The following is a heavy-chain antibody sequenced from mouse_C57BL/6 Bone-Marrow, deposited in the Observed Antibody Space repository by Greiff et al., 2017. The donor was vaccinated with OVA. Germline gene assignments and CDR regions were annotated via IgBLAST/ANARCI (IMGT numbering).Heavy chain of an antibody. CDR3: VGVYSFDY. CDR2: IYPVSGET. V-gene: IGHV1-11*01. Sequence: QVQLQQSGAELARPGASVTLSCTASGYTFTDHIMHWVKQRPGQGLEWLGGIYPVSGETNYNLNFMKNATLSVDLFSSTVYMVLNSLTSEDPAVYYCVGVYSFDYWGQGTTLTVSS. CDR1: GYTFTDHI. J-gene: IGHJ2*01.